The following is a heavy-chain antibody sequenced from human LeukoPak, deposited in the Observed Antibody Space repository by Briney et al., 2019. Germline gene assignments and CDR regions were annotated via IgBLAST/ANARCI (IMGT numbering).Heavy chain of an antibody. Sequence: ASVKVSCKASGYTFTSYGISWVRQAPGQGLEWMGWISAYNGNTNYAQKLQGRATMTTDTSTSTAYMELRSLRSDDTAVYYCARDEGRNYYGSGSYYRYWGQGTLVTVSS. J-gene: IGHJ4*02. CDR3: ARDEGRNYYGSGSYYRY. V-gene: IGHV1-18*01. CDR1: GYTFTSYG. D-gene: IGHD3-10*01. CDR2: ISAYNGNT.